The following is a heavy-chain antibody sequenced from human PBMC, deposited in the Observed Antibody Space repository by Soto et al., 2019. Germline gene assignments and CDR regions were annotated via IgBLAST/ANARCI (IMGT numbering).Heavy chain of an antibody. CDR2: IWYDGSNK. CDR1: GFTFSSYG. CDR3: ARDFGGMDV. D-gene: IGHD3-10*01. J-gene: IGHJ6*02. Sequence: QVQLVESGGGVVQPGRSLRLSCAASGFTFSSYGMHWVRQAPGKGLEWVAVIWYDGSNKYYADSVKGRFTISRDNSKNTLYLQMNSLRAEDTAVYYCARDFGGMDVWGQGTTVTVSS. V-gene: IGHV3-33*01.